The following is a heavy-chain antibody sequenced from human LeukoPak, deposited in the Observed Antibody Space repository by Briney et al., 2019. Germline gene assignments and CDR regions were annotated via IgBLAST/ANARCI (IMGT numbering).Heavy chain of an antibody. CDR2: INPNTGDT. CDR1: GYTFTGYY. J-gene: IGHJ4*02. Sequence: ASVTVSCKASGYTFTGYYMHWVRQAPGQGLEWMGWINPNTGDTHFAQKFEGRVTLTWDTSITTAYMELSWVRSDDTALYYCARAYSSGWYVQWGQGTLVTVSS. V-gene: IGHV1-2*02. CDR3: ARAYSSGWYVQ. D-gene: IGHD6-19*01.